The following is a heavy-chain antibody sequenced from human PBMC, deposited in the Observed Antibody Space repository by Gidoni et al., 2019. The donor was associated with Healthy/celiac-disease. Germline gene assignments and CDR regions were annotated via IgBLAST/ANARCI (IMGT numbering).Heavy chain of an antibody. CDR2: ISYDGSNK. J-gene: IGHJ4*02. V-gene: IGHV3-30*18. CDR1: GFTFSSYG. Sequence: QVQLVESGGGVVQPGRSLRLSCAASGFTFSSYGMHWVRQAPGKGREWVAVISYDGSNKYYADSVKGRFTISRDNSKNTLYLQMNSLRAEDTAVYYCAKDSGGSYDYWGQGTLVTVSS. D-gene: IGHD1-26*01. CDR3: AKDSGGSYDY.